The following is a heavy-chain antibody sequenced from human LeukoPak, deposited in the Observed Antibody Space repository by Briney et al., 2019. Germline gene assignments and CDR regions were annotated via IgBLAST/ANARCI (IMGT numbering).Heavy chain of an antibody. V-gene: IGHV3-23*01. J-gene: IGHJ4*02. Sequence: GGSLRLSCAASGFTFSSYAMSWVRQAPGKGLEWGSAISGSGGSTYYADSVKGRFTISRDNSKNTLYLQMNSLRAEDTAVYYCAKVYDSSGYYSFFDYWGQGTLVTVSS. CDR3: AKVYDSSGYYSFFDY. CDR2: ISGSGGST. CDR1: GFTFSSYA. D-gene: IGHD3-22*01.